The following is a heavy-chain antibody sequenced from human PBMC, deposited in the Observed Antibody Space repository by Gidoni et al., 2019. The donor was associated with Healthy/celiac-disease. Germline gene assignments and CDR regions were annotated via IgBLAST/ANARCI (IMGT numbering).Heavy chain of an antibody. CDR2: IIPIFVTA. Sequence: QVQLVQSGAAVKKPGSSVTVSCKASGGTFSSYAISWVRQAPGQGLDWKGGIIPIFVTANYDQKFQGRVTITADEPTATAYRGWSSWSPEEPAGYYWASPRSGRITMVRGVIPHCFGYWGQGTLVTVSS. J-gene: IGHJ4*02. CDR3: ASPRSGRITMVRGVIPHCFGY. V-gene: IGHV1-69*01. CDR1: GGTFSSYA. D-gene: IGHD3-10*01.